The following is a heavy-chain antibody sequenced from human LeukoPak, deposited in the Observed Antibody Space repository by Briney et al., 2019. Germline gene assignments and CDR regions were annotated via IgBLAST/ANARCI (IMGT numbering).Heavy chain of an antibody. CDR3: ARDTAEASYYFDY. CDR1: GFTFSSYS. Sequence: GGSLRLSCAASGFTFSSYSMNWVRQAPGKGPEWVSYISSSSSTIYYADSVKGRFTISRDNAKNSLYLQMNSLRAEDTAVYYCARDTAEASYYFDYWGQGTLVTVSS. V-gene: IGHV3-48*04. CDR2: ISSSSSTI. D-gene: IGHD5-18*01. J-gene: IGHJ4*02.